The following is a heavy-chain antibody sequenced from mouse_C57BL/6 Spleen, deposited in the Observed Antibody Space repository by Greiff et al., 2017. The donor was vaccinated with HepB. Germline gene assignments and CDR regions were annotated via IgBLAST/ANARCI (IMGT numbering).Heavy chain of an antibody. D-gene: IGHD4-1*02. J-gene: IGHJ2*01. Sequence: EVQLQQSGPELVKPGASVKIPCKASGYTFTDYNMDWVKQSHGKSLEWIGDINPNNGGTIYNQKFKGKATLTVDKSSSTAYMELRSLTSEDTAVYYCARSSTGTSYFDYWGQGTTLTVSS. V-gene: IGHV1-18*01. CDR1: GYTFTDYN. CDR3: ARSSTGTSYFDY. CDR2: INPNNGGT.